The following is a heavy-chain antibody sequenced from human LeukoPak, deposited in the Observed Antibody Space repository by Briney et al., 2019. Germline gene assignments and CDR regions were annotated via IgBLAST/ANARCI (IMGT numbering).Heavy chain of an antibody. CDR2: IYPGDSHT. J-gene: IGHJ6*02. CDR1: GYYFINYW. V-gene: IGHV5-51*01. Sequence: GESLKISCKGSGYYFINYWIGWVRQMPGKGLEWMGIIYPGDSHTRYSPSFQGQVTISVDKSISTAYLRWSSLKASDNGIYYCARRVAAPYYYGMDVWGQGTRVTVSS. D-gene: IGHD2-15*01. CDR3: ARRVAAPYYYGMDV.